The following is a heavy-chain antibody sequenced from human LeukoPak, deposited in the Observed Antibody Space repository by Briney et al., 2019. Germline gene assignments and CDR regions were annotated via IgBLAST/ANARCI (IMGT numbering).Heavy chain of an antibody. Sequence: GSLRLSCAASGFTVSSNYMSWVRQAPGKGLEWVSVSHSGGSTYYADSVKGRFTISRDNSKNTLYLQMNSLRAEDTAVYYWAREPSGTVFDPWGQGTLVTVSS. CDR2: SHSGGST. D-gene: IGHD1-14*01. J-gene: IGHJ5*02. CDR1: GFTVSSNY. V-gene: IGHV3-66*01. CDR3: AREPSGTVFDP.